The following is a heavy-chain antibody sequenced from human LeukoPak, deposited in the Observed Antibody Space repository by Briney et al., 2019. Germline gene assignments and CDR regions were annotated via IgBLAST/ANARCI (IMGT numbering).Heavy chain of an antibody. CDR2: IKQDGNEK. V-gene: IGHV3-7*01. D-gene: IGHD3-10*02. CDR3: AELGITMIGGV. Sequence: GGSLRLSCAASGFTFRTYWMSWVRQAPGKGLEWVANIKQDGNEKYYVDSVKGRFTISRDNSKNTLYLQMNSLRAEDTAVYYCAELGITMIGGVWGKGTTVTISS. CDR1: GFTFRTYW. J-gene: IGHJ6*04.